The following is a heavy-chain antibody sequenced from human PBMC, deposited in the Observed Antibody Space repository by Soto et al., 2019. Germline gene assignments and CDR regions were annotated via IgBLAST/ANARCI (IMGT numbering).Heavy chain of an antibody. D-gene: IGHD6-13*01. CDR3: ATAYSSSWTYFDY. Sequence: PGESLKISCKGSGYSFTSYWIGWVRQMPGKGLEWMGIIYPGDSDTRYSPSFQGQVTISADKSISTAYLQWSSLKASDTAMYYCATAYSSSWTYFDYWGQGTLVTVSS. V-gene: IGHV5-51*01. CDR1: GYSFTSYW. J-gene: IGHJ4*02. CDR2: IYPGDSDT.